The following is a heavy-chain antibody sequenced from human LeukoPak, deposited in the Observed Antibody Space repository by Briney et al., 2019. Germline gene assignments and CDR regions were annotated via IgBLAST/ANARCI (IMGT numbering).Heavy chain of an antibody. CDR2: IKQDESEK. CDR3: ARDKIEGPTKLDY. V-gene: IGHV3-7*01. CDR1: GYTFSSNW. D-gene: IGHD1-1*01. J-gene: IGHJ4*02. Sequence: KAGGSLRLSCAASGYTFSSNWMSWVRQAPGKGLEWVANIKQDESEKYYLDSVKGRFTISRHNSNDSLYLQMNSLRAEDTAVYYCARDKIEGPTKLDYWGQGNLVTVSS.